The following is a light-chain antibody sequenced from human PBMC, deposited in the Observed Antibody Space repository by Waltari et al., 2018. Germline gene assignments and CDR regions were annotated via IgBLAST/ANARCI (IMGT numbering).Light chain of an antibody. CDR2: DFT. J-gene: IGLJ2*01. Sequence: YKRHPGKAPNLMIFDFTRWPSWVSDSFSCSTSGNTASLTISGLQAEDEADYSCSSYTRTSAIVFGGGTNVTFL. CDR3: SSYTRTSAIV. V-gene: IGLV2-14*03.